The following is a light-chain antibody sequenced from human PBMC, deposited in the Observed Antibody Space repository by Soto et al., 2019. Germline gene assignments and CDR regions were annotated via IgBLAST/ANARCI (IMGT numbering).Light chain of an antibody. V-gene: IGLV2-14*01. CDR3: SSYTSSSTPYVV. CDR1: SSDVGGYNY. Sequence: QSALTQPASVSGSHGQSITISCTGTSSDVGGYNYVSWYQQHPGKAPKLIIYEVNNRPSGVSNRFSGSKSGSTASLTISGLQAEDEADYYCSSYTSSSTPYVVFGGGTQLTVL. CDR2: EVN. J-gene: IGLJ2*01.